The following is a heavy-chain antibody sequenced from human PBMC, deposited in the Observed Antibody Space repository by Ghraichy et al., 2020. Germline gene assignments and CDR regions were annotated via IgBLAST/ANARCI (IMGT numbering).Heavy chain of an antibody. V-gene: IGHV4-31*03. D-gene: IGHD2-2*01. J-gene: IGHJ4*02. Sequence: SETLSLTCTVSGGSISSGGYYWSWIRQHPGKGLEWIGYIYYSGSTYYNPSLKSRVTISVDTSKNQFSLKLSSVTAADTAVYYCARDDRYCSSTSCYSGFDYWGQGTLVTVSS. CDR3: ARDDRYCSSTSCYSGFDY. CDR2: IYYSGST. CDR1: GGSISSGGYY.